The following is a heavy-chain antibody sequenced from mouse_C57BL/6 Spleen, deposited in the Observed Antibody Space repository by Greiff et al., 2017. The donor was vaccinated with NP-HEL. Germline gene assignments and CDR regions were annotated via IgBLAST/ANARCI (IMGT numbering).Heavy chain of an antibody. D-gene: IGHD1-1*01. CDR1: GYTFTSYW. CDR2: IDPSDSYT. J-gene: IGHJ4*01. Sequence: VQLQQPGAELVIPGASVKLSCKASGYTFTSYWMHWVKQRPGQGLEWIGEIDPSDSYTNYNQKFKGKSTLTVDKSSSTAYMQLSSLTSEDSAVYYCARSLITTVVATPYAMDYWGQGTSVTVSS. V-gene: IGHV1-69*01. CDR3: ARSLITTVVATPYAMDY.